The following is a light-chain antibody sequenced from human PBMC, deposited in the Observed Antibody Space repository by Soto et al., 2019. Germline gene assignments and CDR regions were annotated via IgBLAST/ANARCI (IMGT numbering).Light chain of an antibody. CDR3: SSYTSSSTLG. CDR1: SSDVGAYNY. V-gene: IGLV2-14*01. CDR2: EVS. Sequence: QSVLTQPASVSGSPGQSITISCTGTSSDVGAYNYVSWYQQYPGKAPKLMIYEVSNRPSGVSNRFSGSKSGNTASLTISGPQAEDEADYYCSSYTSSSTLGFGGGTKVTVL. J-gene: IGLJ2*01.